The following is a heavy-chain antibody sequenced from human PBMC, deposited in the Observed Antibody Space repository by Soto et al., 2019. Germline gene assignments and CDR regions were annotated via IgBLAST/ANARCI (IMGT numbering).Heavy chain of an antibody. CDR2: ISSASSET. D-gene: IGHD6-25*01. V-gene: IGHV3-21*01. CDR1: GFTFSRVS. CDR3: ARCGD. Sequence: GESLRISCGASGFTFSRVSMNWVRQVPGKGLEWVASISSASSETWYADSVKGRFIISRGNAQNSLFLQMNTLGPEDSAIYYCARCGDWGPGTQVTVDS. J-gene: IGHJ4*02.